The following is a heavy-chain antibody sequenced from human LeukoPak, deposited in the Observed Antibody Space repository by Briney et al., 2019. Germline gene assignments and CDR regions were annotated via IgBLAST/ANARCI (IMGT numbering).Heavy chain of an antibody. CDR2: IYHSGST. CDR1: GGSISSGGYS. V-gene: IGHV4-30-2*01. D-gene: IGHD6-19*01. J-gene: IGHJ4*02. CDR3: ARAGSGWYLVY. Sequence: SETLSLTCAVSGGSISSGGYSWSWIRQPPGQGLEWIGYIYHSGSTYYNPSLKSRVTISVDTSKNQFSLKLSSVTAADTAVYYCARAGSGWYLVYWGQGTLVTVSS.